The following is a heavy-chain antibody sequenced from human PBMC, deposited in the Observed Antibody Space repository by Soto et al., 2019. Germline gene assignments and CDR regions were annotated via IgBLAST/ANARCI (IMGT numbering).Heavy chain of an antibody. V-gene: IGHV4-38-2*02. CDR2: IYHSGST. J-gene: IGHJ3*02. Sequence: SETLSLTCAVSGYSISSGHYWGWIRQPPGKGLEWIGSIYHSGSTYSNPSLKSRVTISVDTSKNQFSLKLSSVTAADTAVYYCAGEGGDCSGGSCYTVDAFDIWGQGTMVTVSS. D-gene: IGHD2-15*01. CDR1: GYSISSGHY. CDR3: AGEGGDCSGGSCYTVDAFDI.